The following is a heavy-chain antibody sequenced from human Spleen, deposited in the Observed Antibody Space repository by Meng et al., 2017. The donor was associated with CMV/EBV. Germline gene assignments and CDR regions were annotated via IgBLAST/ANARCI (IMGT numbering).Heavy chain of an antibody. CDR2: INHSGST. V-gene: IGHV4-34*01. Sequence: GSFSGYYGSWIRQPPGKGLEWIGEINHSGSTNYNPSLKSRVTISVDTSKNQFSLKLSSVTAADTAVYYCARGDYCSSTSCYGGFDPWGQGTLVTVSS. CDR1: GSFSGYY. CDR3: ARGDYCSSTSCYGGFDP. D-gene: IGHD2-2*01. J-gene: IGHJ5*02.